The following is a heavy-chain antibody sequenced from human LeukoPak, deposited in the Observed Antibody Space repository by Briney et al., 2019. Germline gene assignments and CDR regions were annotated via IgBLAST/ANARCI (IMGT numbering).Heavy chain of an antibody. CDR3: ATGLWFGKYLDV. CDR2: IIPIFGTA. D-gene: IGHD3-10*01. Sequence: SVKVSCKASGGTFSSYAISWVRQAPGQGLEWMGGIIPIFGTANYAQKFQGRVTITADKSTSTAYMELSSLRSEDTAVYYCATGLWFGKYLDVWGRGTTVTISS. J-gene: IGHJ6*04. V-gene: IGHV1-69*06. CDR1: GGTFSSYA.